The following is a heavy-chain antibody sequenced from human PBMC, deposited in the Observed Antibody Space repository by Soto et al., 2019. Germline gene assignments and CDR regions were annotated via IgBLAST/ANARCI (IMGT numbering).Heavy chain of an antibody. D-gene: IGHD1-20*01. V-gene: IGHV1-18*01. CDR3: AREIYNRNDAAFDI. CDR1: GYTFTSYG. CDR2: ISAYNGNT. Sequence: ASVKVSCKASGYTFTSYGISWVRQAPGQGLEWMGWISAYNGNTNYAQKLQGRVTMTTDTSTSTAYMELRSLRSDDTAVYYCAREIYNRNDAAFDIWGQGTMVTVSS. J-gene: IGHJ3*02.